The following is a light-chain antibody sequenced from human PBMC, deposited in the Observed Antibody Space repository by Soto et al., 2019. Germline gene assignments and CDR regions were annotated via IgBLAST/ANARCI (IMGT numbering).Light chain of an antibody. V-gene: IGLV1-44*01. J-gene: IGLJ1*01. Sequence: QSVLTQPPSASWTPGQRVTISCSGSSSNIGSNVVNWFQQLPGTAPKLRIYSNNQRPSGVPDRFSGSKSGTSASLAISGLQSEDEADYYCATWDDSLNGYVFGTGTKVTVL. CDR2: SNN. CDR1: SSNIGSNV. CDR3: ATWDDSLNGYV.